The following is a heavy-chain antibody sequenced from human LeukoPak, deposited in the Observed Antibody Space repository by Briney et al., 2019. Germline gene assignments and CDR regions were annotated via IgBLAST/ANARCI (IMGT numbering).Heavy chain of an antibody. CDR3: ARNPSARRSSYYYYYHMDV. CDR2: IHYSGST. J-gene: IGHJ6*03. Sequence: SETLSLTCTVSGGSISSYYWNWIRQPPGKGLEWIGFIHYSGSTNYNPSLKSRVTISVDASKNQFSLKLSSVTAADTPVYYCARNPSARRSSYYYYYHMDVWGKGTTVTVSS. V-gene: IGHV4-59*01. CDR1: GGSISSYY.